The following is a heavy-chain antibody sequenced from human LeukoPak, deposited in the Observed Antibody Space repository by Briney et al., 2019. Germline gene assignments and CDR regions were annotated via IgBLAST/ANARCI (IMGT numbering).Heavy chain of an antibody. CDR1: GYTFTGYY. J-gene: IGHJ4*02. CDR2: INPNSGGT. Sequence: ASVKVSCKASGYTFTGYYMHWVRQAPGQGLEWMGWINPNSGGTNYAQKFQGRVTMTRDTSISTAYMELSRLRSDDTAVYYCAREEYCSSTSCYAEYWGQGTLVTVSS. V-gene: IGHV1-2*02. CDR3: AREEYCSSTSCYAEY. D-gene: IGHD2-2*01.